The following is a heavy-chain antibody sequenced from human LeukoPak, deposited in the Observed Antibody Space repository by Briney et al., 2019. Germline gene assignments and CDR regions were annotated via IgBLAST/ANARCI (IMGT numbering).Heavy chain of an antibody. V-gene: IGHV4-34*01. Sequence: SETLSLTCAVYGGSFSGYYWRWIRQPPGKGLEWIGEINHSGSTNYNPSLKSRITISVATSKNQCSLKLSSVTAADTAVYYCARGHRYCSSTSCLLGRDYWGQGTLVALSS. D-gene: IGHD2-2*01. CDR1: GGSFSGYY. CDR2: INHSGST. J-gene: IGHJ4*02. CDR3: ARGHRYCSSTSCLLGRDY.